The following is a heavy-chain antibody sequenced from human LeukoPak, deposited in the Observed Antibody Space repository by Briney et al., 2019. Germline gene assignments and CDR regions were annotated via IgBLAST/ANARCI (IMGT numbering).Heavy chain of an antibody. Sequence: GGPLRLSCAASGFTFSSYSMNWVRQAPGKGLEWVSYISSSSSTIYYADSVKGRFTISRDNAKNSLYLQMNSLRAEDTAVYYCARDLTTTMVRGVILPFDYWGQGTLVTASS. CDR1: GFTFSSYS. D-gene: IGHD3-10*01. CDR3: ARDLTTTMVRGVILPFDY. V-gene: IGHV3-48*01. CDR2: ISSSSSTI. J-gene: IGHJ4*02.